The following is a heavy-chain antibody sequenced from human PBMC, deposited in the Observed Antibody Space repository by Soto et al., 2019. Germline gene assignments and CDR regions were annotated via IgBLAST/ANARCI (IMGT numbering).Heavy chain of an antibody. V-gene: IGHV3-9*01. CDR3: AKDISRYYYGSGIGGY. CDR2: ISWNSGSI. D-gene: IGHD3-10*01. Sequence: GESLRLSCAASGFTFDDYAMHWVRQAPGKGLEWVSGISWNSGSIGYADSVKGRFTISRDNAKNSLYLQMNSLRAEDTALYYCAKDISRYYYGSGIGGYWGQGTLVTVSS. J-gene: IGHJ4*02. CDR1: GFTFDDYA.